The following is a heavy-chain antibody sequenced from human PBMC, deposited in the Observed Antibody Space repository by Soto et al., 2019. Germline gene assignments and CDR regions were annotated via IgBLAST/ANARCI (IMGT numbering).Heavy chain of an antibody. CDR2: IKQDGSEK. J-gene: IGHJ4*02. D-gene: IGHD1-26*01. CDR1: GFTFSSYW. Sequence: EVQLVESGGGLVQPGGSLRLSCAASGFTFSSYWMSWVRPAPGKGLAWVTNIKQDGSEKSYVDSVKGRFTITRANAKNSLDLQMNCPRAADTAVYYFARDRLEGATAWDWGQGTLVTVSS. CDR3: ARDRLEGATAWD. V-gene: IGHV3-7*04.